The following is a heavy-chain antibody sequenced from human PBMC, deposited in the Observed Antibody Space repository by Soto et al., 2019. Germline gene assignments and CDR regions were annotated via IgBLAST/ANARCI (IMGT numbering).Heavy chain of an antibody. J-gene: IGHJ4*02. CDR1: GFSLSTSGVG. CDR3: ALFRYSYGHPFFDH. Sequence: GSGPTLVNPTQTLTLTCTFSGFSLSTSGVGVGWIRQPPGKALEWLALIYLNDDKRYSPSLKSRLTITKDTSKNQVVLTMTNMDPVDTATYYCALFRYSYGHPFFDHCGQGTLVTVSS. CDR2: IYLNDDK. D-gene: IGHD5-18*01. V-gene: IGHV2-5*01.